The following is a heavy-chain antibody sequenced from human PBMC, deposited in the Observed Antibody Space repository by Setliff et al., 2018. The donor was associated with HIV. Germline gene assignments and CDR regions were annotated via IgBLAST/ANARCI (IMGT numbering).Heavy chain of an antibody. CDR3: AKPLTQWGVSPYHYAVDV. J-gene: IGHJ6*02. Sequence: PGGSLRLSCAASGFTFSSYEMNWVRQAPGKGLEWVSYISSSSSYTNYADSVKGRFTISRDNAKNSLYLQMNSLRAEDTAVYYCAKPLTQWGVSPYHYAVDVWGQGTTVTVSS. CDR1: GFTFSSYE. V-gene: IGHV3-48*03. CDR2: ISSSSSYT. D-gene: IGHD1-26*01.